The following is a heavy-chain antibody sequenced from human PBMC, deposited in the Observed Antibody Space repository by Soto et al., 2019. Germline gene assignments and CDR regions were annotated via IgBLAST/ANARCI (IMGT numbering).Heavy chain of an antibody. V-gene: IGHV1-69*06. J-gene: IGHJ5*02. Sequence: QVQLVQSGAEVKKPGSSVTVSCKASGGTFNNYAVNWVRQAPGQGLEWMGVIIPIFGTTDYAQRFKGRVTITADKSTSTAYMDLSSLRSADTAVYYCAREVVHYVGSGFRYNYFDPWGQGTLVTVSS. CDR1: GGTFNNYA. CDR3: AREVVHYVGSGFRYNYFDP. D-gene: IGHD3-22*01. CDR2: IIPIFGTT.